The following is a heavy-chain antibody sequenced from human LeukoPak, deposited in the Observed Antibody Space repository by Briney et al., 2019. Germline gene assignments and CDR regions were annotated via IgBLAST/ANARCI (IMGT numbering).Heavy chain of an antibody. Sequence: PGGSLRLSCAASGFTFTGYWMHWVRQSPGNGLVWVSRINSDGSVTSYADSVKGRFTISRDNSMNTLSLQMNSLRAEDTAVYYCAKRDRGSGANAFDIWGQGTMVTVSS. D-gene: IGHD6-19*01. V-gene: IGHV3-74*01. CDR3: AKRDRGSGANAFDI. CDR2: INSDGSVT. J-gene: IGHJ3*02. CDR1: GFTFTGYW.